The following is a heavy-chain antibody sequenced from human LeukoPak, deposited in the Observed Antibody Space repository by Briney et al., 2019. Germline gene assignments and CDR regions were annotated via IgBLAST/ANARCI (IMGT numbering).Heavy chain of an antibody. CDR3: ARCDPNGSGSSDAFDI. CDR1: GFTFSSYS. V-gene: IGHV3-21*01. D-gene: IGHD3-10*01. CDR2: ISSSSSYI. Sequence: GGSLRLSCAASGFTFSSYSMNWVRQAPGKGLEWVSSISSSSSYIYYAGSVKGRFTISRDNAKNSLYLQMNSLRAEDTAVYYCARCDPNGSGSSDAFDIWGQGTMVTVSS. J-gene: IGHJ3*02.